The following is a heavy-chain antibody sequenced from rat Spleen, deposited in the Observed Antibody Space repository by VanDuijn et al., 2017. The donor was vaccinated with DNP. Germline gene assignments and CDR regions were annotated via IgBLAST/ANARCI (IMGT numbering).Heavy chain of an antibody. V-gene: IGHV5-31*01. Sequence: EVQLVESGGDLVQPGRSLKLSCVASGFTFNNYWMTWIRQVPGKGLEWVASITGSGGTTYYPDSVKGRFTISRDNAGNTVYLQMSSLRSEDTATYYCVKDIRFDYWGQGVMVTVSS. CDR3: VKDIRFDY. D-gene: IGHD3-8*01. CDR1: GFTFNNYW. CDR2: ITGSGGTT. J-gene: IGHJ2*01.